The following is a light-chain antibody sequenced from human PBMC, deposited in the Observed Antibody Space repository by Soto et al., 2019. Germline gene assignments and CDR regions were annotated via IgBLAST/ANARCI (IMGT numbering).Light chain of an antibody. Sequence: SEGDRVTITCRASQTISTWMAWYQQKPGKAPKLLVYDASTVQSGVASRFSGSGSGTEFTLIISGLQPDDSATYYCQQYTNTNNPWMFGQGTKVDI. CDR1: QTISTW. CDR3: QQYTNTNNPWM. V-gene: IGKV1-5*01. J-gene: IGKJ1*01. CDR2: DAS.